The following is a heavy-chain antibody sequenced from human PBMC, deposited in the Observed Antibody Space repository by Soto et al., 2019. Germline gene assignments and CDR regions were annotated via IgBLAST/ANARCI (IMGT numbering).Heavy chain of an antibody. D-gene: IGHD2-21*01. V-gene: IGHV3-30-3*01. Sequence: QVQLVESGGGVVQPGRSLRLSCAASGFTFSSYSMHWVRQAPGKGLEWVAAMSFDGNSKYFADSVKGRFTISIDNSKNTLSLPLTSLGADDSAVYYCARGRSVIDHDDFEYWGQGTLVTVSS. CDR1: GFTFSSYS. J-gene: IGHJ4*02. CDR2: MSFDGNSK. CDR3: ARGRSVIDHDDFEY.